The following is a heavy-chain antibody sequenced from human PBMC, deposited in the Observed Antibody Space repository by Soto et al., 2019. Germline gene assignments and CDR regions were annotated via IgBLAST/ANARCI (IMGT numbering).Heavy chain of an antibody. J-gene: IGHJ5*02. CDR1: GGSISSGGYY. D-gene: IGHD1-20*01. V-gene: IGHV4-31*11. Sequence: SETLSLTCAVSGGSISSGGYYWSWIRQHPGKGLEWIGYIYYSGSTYYNPSLKSRVTISVDTSKNQFSLKLSSVTAADTAVYYCASNWNDGWFDPWGQGTLVTVSS. CDR2: IYYSGST. CDR3: ASNWNDGWFDP.